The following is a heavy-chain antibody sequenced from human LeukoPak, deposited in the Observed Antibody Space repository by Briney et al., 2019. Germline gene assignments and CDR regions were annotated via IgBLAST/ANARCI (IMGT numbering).Heavy chain of an antibody. CDR2: ISSSSSYI. CDR3: ARDWAQLPFDY. V-gene: IGHV3-21*01. Sequence: GRSLRLSCAASGFTFSSYSMNWVRQAPGKGLEWVSSISSSSSYIYYADSVKGRFTISRDNAKNSLYLQMNSLRAEDTAVYYCARDWAQLPFDYWGQGTLVTVSS. CDR1: GFTFSSYS. D-gene: IGHD2-2*01. J-gene: IGHJ4*02.